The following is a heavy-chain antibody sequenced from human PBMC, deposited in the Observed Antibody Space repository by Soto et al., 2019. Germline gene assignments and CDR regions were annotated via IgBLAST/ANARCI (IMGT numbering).Heavy chain of an antibody. CDR2: ISGSGGST. J-gene: IGHJ2*01. Sequence: EVQLLESGGGLVQPGGSLRLSCAASGFTFSSYAMRWVRQAPGKGLEWVSAISGSGGSTYYADSVKGRFTISRDNSKNKMYLQMHSLRAEDTAVYYCAKDSGYCSGGSCYQLKWYFDLWGRGTLVTVSS. CDR3: AKDSGYCSGGSCYQLKWYFDL. V-gene: IGHV3-23*01. CDR1: GFTFSSYA. D-gene: IGHD2-15*01.